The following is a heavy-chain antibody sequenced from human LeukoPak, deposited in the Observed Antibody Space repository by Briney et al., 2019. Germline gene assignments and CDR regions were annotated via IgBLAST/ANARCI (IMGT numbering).Heavy chain of an antibody. J-gene: IGHJ6*03. Sequence: SETLSLTCAVYGGSFSGYYWSWIRQPPGKGLEWIGEINHSGSTNYNPSLKSRVTISVDTSKNQFSLKLSSVTAADTAVYYCARHPLLRGVTYDYYYYMDVWGKGTTVTISS. CDR2: INHSGST. D-gene: IGHD3-10*01. CDR3: ARHPLLRGVTYDYYYYMDV. CDR1: GGSFSGYY. V-gene: IGHV4-34*01.